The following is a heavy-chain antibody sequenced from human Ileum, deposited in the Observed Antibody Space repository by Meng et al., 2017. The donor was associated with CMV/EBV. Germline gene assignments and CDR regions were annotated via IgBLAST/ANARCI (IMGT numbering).Heavy chain of an antibody. CDR3: TTLGLGGSYSLDF. Sequence: GFPFTNARMTWVRQAPGQGLEWVGRIESTPYGGTADYGALVQGRFTISRDDSKSALYLEIHSLKTEDTGVYYCTTLGLGGSYSLDFWGQGELVTVSS. D-gene: IGHD1-26*01. CDR1: GFPFTNAR. J-gene: IGHJ4*02. CDR2: IESTPYGGTA. V-gene: IGHV3-15*04.